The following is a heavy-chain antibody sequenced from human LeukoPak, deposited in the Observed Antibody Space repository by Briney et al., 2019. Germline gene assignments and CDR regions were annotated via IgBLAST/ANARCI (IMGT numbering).Heavy chain of an antibody. CDR2: ISGSGGST. CDR1: GFTFSTYA. J-gene: IGHJ4*02. Sequence: GGSLRLSCAASGFTFSTYAMSWVRQAPGKGLEWVSAISGSGGSTYYADSVKGRFTISRDNSKNTLYLQMNSLRAEDTAVYYCAKSSGVRYYDSSGYFDYWGQGTLVTVSS. V-gene: IGHV3-23*01. D-gene: IGHD3-22*01. CDR3: AKSSGVRYYDSSGYFDY.